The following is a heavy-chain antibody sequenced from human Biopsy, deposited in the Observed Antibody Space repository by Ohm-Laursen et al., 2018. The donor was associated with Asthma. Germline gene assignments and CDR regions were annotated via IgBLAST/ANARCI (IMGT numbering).Heavy chain of an antibody. Sequence: SLRLSCAASGLTFSNYGMHWVRQAPGKGLEWVAVISFDGSNKDFADSVKGRFTISRDNSKNTMYLEMNSLRAEDSAVYYCARDFGCGSYFVGTTFDYWGQGALVTVSS. CDR2: ISFDGSNK. CDR1: GLTFSNYG. CDR3: ARDFGCGSYFVGTTFDY. V-gene: IGHV3-30*03. D-gene: IGHD1-26*01. J-gene: IGHJ4*02.